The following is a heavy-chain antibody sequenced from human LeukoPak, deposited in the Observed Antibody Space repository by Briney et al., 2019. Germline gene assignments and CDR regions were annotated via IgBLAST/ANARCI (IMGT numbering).Heavy chain of an antibody. V-gene: IGHV4-30-2*01. CDR3: ARVPRGPERAFDI. CDR1: GGSISSGGYY. J-gene: IGHJ3*02. Sequence: NTSQTLSLTCTVSGGSISSGGYYWSWIRQPPGKGLEWIGYIYHSGSTYYNPSLKSRVTISVDRSKNQFSLKLSSVTAADTAVYHCARVPRGPERAFDIWGQGTMVTVSS. CDR2: IYHSGST.